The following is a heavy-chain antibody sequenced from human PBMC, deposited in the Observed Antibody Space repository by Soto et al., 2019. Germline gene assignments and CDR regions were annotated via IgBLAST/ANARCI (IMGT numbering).Heavy chain of an antibody. CDR3: ARGLGYSSDNWFDP. V-gene: IGHV1-18*01. D-gene: IGHD6-19*01. CDR1: GYTFTSYG. Sequence: ASVKVSCKVSGYTFTSYGSSRVRQAPGQGLEWMGWISAYNGNTNYAQKLQGRVTMTTDTSTSTAYMELRSLRSDDTAVYYCARGLGYSSDNWFDPWGQGTLVTVSS. CDR2: ISAYNGNT. J-gene: IGHJ5*02.